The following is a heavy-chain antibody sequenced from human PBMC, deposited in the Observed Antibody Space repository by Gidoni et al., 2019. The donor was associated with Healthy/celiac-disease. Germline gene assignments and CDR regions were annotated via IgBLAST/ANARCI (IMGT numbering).Heavy chain of an antibody. CDR1: GFTFDDYA. V-gene: IGHV3-9*01. D-gene: IGHD6-19*01. J-gene: IGHJ4*02. CDR3: ARQWLATSLDY. Sequence: EVQLVESGGGLVQPGRSLRLSCAASGFTFDDYAMHWVRQAPGKGLEWVSGISWNSGSIGYADSVKGRFTISRDNAKNSLYLQMNSLRAEDTALYYCARQWLATSLDYWGQGTLVTVSS. CDR2: ISWNSGSI.